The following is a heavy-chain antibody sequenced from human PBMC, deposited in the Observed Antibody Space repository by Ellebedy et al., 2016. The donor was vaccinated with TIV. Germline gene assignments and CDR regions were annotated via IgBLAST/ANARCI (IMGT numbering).Heavy chain of an antibody. CDR2: IIPIVEIT. V-gene: IGHV1-69*04. Sequence: AASVKVSCKAYAGTLRSYGISWVRQAPGLGLEWMGRIIPIVEITIYAQRFQDRVTISEDNFTNTVYMEMSSLRSEDTAMYYCATGPPKWEVPLDLDSWGQGTLVIVSS. D-gene: IGHD1-26*01. J-gene: IGHJ4*02. CDR3: ATGPPKWEVPLDLDS. CDR1: AGTLRSYG.